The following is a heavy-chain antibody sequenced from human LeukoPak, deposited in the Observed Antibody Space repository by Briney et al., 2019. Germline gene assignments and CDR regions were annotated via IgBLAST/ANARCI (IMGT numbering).Heavy chain of an antibody. J-gene: IGHJ4*02. CDR2: IDYSGST. Sequence: SETLSLTCTVSGGSISSGGYYWSWIRQHPVKGLEWVGYIDYSGSTYYNPSLKSRLTISMDTSKNQFSLRLSSVTAADTAAYYCARDPGKDGYNYSFDYWGQGTLVTVSS. V-gene: IGHV4-31*03. CDR1: GGSISSGGYY. D-gene: IGHD5-24*01. CDR3: ARDPGKDGYNYSFDY.